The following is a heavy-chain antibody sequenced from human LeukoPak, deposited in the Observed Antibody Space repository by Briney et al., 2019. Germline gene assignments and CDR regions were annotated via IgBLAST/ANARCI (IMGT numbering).Heavy chain of an antibody. D-gene: IGHD1-26*01. CDR1: GYSISSGYY. CDR2: IYHSGIT. CDR3: ARDRSGSRRGWLDP. V-gene: IGHV4-38-2*02. Sequence: SETLSLTCTVSGYSISSGYYWGWIRQPPGKRLEWIGSIYHSGITYYNPSLRSRVTISVDTSKNQFSLKLSSVTAADTAVYYCARDRSGSRRGWLDPWGQGTLVTVSS. J-gene: IGHJ5*02.